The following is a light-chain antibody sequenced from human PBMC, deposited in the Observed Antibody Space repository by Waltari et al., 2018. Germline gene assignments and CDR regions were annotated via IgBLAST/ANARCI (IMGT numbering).Light chain of an antibody. Sequence: DIVMTQSPDSLAVSLGERATINCKSSQSLLYSSNNRNYLAWYRQKPGQPPKLLIYWASTRESGVPDRFSGSGSGTDFTLTISSLQTEDVAVYYCQQYFNTPRTFGQGTKVEIK. CDR2: WAS. CDR1: QSLLYSSNNRNY. V-gene: IGKV4-1*01. CDR3: QQYFNTPRT. J-gene: IGKJ1*01.